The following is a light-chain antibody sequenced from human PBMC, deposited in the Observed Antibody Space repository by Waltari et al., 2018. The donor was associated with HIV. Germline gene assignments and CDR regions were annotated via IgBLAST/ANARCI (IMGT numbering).Light chain of an antibody. Sequence: QSALTQPASVSGSPGQSLTISCTGTSSDVGGYNYVSWYQQPPGKAPNLMIYEVSNRPSGVSNRVSGSKSGNTASLTISGLQAEDEADYYCSSYTSSSTLYVFGTGTKVTVL. J-gene: IGLJ1*01. CDR1: SSDVGGYNY. V-gene: IGLV2-14*01. CDR3: SSYTSSSTLYV. CDR2: EVS.